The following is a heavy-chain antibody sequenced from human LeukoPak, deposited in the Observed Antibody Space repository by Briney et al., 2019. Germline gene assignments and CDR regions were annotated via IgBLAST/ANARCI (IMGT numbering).Heavy chain of an antibody. V-gene: IGHV4-34*01. CDR1: GGSFSGYY. CDR2: INHSGST. CDR3: ARVSSGHGGRAFDI. J-gene: IGHJ3*02. D-gene: IGHD6-19*01. Sequence: SETLSLTCAVYGGSFSGYYWSWIRQPPGKGLEWIGEINHSGSTNYNPSLKSRVTISVDTSKNQFSLKLSSVTAADTAVYYCARVSSGHGGRAFDIWGQGTMVTVSS.